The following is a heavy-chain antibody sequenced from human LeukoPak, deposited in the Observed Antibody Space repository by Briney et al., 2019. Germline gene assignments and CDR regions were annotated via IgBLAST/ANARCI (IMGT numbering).Heavy chain of an antibody. D-gene: IGHD6-6*01. CDR2: ISSSNSTI. Sequence: GGSLRLSCAASGFTFSSYRMNWVRQAPGKGLEWVSYISSSNSTIYYSDSVKGRFTISRDNAKNSLYLQMNSLRAGDTAVYYCARVGRSLGREFDYWGQGTLVTVSS. CDR3: ARVGRSLGREFDY. CDR1: GFTFSSYR. J-gene: IGHJ4*02. V-gene: IGHV3-48*01.